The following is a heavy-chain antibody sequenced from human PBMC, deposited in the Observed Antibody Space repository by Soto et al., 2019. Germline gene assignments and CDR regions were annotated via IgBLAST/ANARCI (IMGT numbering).Heavy chain of an antibody. CDR2: IYYSGST. V-gene: IGHV4-59*08. CDR3: VRLIGNSWLDT. Sequence: PSETLSLTCTVSGGSISSYYWSWIRQPPGKGLEWIGYIYYSGSTNYNPSLKSRITISPDTSNNQVSLQLNSVTPDDTAVYYCVRLIGNSWLDTWGQGTLVTV. CDR1: GGSISSYY. J-gene: IGHJ5*02.